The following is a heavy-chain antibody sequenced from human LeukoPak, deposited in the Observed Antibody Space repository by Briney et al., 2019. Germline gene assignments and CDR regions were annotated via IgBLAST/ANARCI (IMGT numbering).Heavy chain of an antibody. V-gene: IGHV1-2*06. CDR2: INPNSGDT. Sequence: ASVKVSCKASGYTFTGYHMHWVRQAPGQGLEWMGRINPNSGDTNYAQKFQGRVTMTRDTSVSTAYVELSRLRSDDTAVYYCARDYCSSTSCLFDYWGQGTLVTVSS. CDR3: ARDYCSSTSCLFDY. J-gene: IGHJ4*02. D-gene: IGHD2-2*01. CDR1: GYTFTGYH.